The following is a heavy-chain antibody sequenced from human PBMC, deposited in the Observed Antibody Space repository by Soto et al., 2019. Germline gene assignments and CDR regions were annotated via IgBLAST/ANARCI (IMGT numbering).Heavy chain of an antibody. J-gene: IGHJ4*02. CDR1: GFTIGTHA. CDR3: AKIAVQRGDTDF. V-gene: IGHV3-23*01. CDR2: ISSSSSGT. Sequence: GGSLRLSCTASGFTIGTHAMNWVRQAPGKGLEWVSTISSSSSGTFYADSVKGRFSISRDNWKNTLSLQMNSLRAEDSAVYYCAKIAVQRGDTDFWGQGTMVTVYS. D-gene: IGHD2-21*02.